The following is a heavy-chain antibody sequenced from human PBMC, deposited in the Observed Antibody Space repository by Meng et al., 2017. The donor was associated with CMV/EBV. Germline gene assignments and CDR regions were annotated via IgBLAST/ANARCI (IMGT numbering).Heavy chain of an antibody. D-gene: IGHD6-13*01. CDR2: IRSKANSYAT. CDR3: TAYSSSWPRLYYYYYYGMDV. V-gene: IGHV3-73*01. Sequence: GESLKISCAASGFTFSGSAMHWVRQASGKGLEWVGRIRSKANSYATAYAASVKGRFTISRDDSKNTLYLQMNSLKTEDTAVYYCTAYSSSWPRLYYYYYYGMDVWGQGTTVTVSS. J-gene: IGHJ6*02. CDR1: GFTFSGSA.